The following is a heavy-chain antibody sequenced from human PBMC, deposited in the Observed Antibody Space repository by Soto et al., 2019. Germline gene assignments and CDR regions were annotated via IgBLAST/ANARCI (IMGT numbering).Heavy chain of an antibody. D-gene: IGHD2-15*01. Sequence: SETLSLTCTVSGGSISSSSYYWGRLRQPPGKGLEWIGSIYYSGSTYYNPSLKSRVTISVDTSKNQFSLKLSSVTAADTAVYYCASTPPKYCSGGSCYFIRSSYYFDYWGQGTLVTVSS. V-gene: IGHV4-39*01. J-gene: IGHJ4*02. CDR2: IYYSGST. CDR1: GGSISSSSYY. CDR3: ASTPPKYCSGGSCYFIRSSYYFDY.